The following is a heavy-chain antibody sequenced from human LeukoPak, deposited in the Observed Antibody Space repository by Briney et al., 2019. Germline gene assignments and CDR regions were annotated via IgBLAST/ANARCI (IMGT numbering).Heavy chain of an antibody. J-gene: IGHJ6*02. D-gene: IGHD3-10*01. Sequence: GGSLRLSCAASGFTVSSNYMSWVRQAPGKGLEWVSVIYSGGSTYYADSVKGRFTISRHNSKNTLYLQMNSLRAEDTAVYYSASTPHGSGSYLGDDYYYGMDVWGQGTTVTVSS. CDR1: GFTVSSNY. V-gene: IGHV3-53*04. CDR3: ASTPHGSGSYLGDDYYYGMDV. CDR2: IYSGGST.